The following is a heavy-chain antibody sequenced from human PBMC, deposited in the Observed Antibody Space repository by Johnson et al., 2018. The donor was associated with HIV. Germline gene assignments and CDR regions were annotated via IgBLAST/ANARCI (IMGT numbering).Heavy chain of an antibody. D-gene: IGHD1-26*01. V-gene: IGHV3-30*02. Sequence: VQLVESGGGVVLPGGSLRLSCAASGFTFNNYGMHWVRQAPGKGLEWVAFILYDGSNKYYADSVKGRFTISRDNSNNTLYLELNSLRAEDTAIYYCAKGLWGGTYPHDAYDIWGQGTMVTVSS. J-gene: IGHJ3*02. CDR2: ILYDGSNK. CDR3: AKGLWGGTYPHDAYDI. CDR1: GFTFNNYG.